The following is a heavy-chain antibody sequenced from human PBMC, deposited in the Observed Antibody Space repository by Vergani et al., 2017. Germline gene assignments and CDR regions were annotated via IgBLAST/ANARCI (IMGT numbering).Heavy chain of an antibody. CDR3: ARGGVVPAAMGYYYMDV. CDR2: IIPIFGTA. V-gene: IGHV1-69*13. D-gene: IGHD2-2*01. J-gene: IGHJ6*03. CDR1: GYTFTSYG. Sequence: QVQLVQSGAEVKKPGASVKVSCKASGYTFTSYGISWVRQAPGQGLEWMGGIIPIFGTANYAQKFQGRVTITADESTSTAYMELSSLRSEDTAVYYCARGGVVPAAMGYYYMDVWGKGTTVTVSS.